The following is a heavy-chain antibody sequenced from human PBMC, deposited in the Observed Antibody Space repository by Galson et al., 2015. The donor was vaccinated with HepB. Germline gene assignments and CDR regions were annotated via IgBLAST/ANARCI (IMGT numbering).Heavy chain of an antibody. CDR2: ISYDGSNK. Sequence: SLRLSCAASGFTFSSYAMHWVRQAPGKGLEWVAVISYDGSNKYYADSVKGRFTISRDNSKNTLYLQMNSLRAEDTAVYYCARDRDCGGDCYSWVLDYWGQGTLVTVSS. J-gene: IGHJ4*02. CDR3: ARDRDCGGDCYSWVLDY. D-gene: IGHD2-21*02. V-gene: IGHV3-30-3*01. CDR1: GFTFSSYA.